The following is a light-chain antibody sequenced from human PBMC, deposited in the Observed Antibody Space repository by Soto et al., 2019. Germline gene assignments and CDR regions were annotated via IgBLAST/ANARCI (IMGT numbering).Light chain of an antibody. CDR2: QDS. V-gene: IGLV3-1*01. Sequence: SYELTQPTSVSVSPGQTASITCSGAKLGDKYACWYQQKPGQSPVLVIYQDSKRPSGIPERFSGSNSGNTATLTISGTQAMDEADYYCQAWDSSTLVFGGGTKVTVL. J-gene: IGLJ2*01. CDR1: KLGDKY. CDR3: QAWDSSTLV.